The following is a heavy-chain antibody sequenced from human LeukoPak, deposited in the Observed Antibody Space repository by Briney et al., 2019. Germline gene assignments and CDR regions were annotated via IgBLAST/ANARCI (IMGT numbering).Heavy chain of an antibody. Sequence: GGSLRLSCTASGFTFGDYAMSWVRQAPGKGLEWVGFIRSKAYGGTIEYAASVKGRFTISRDDSKSIAYLQMNSLKTEDTALYYCTRDPYCRSSSCYRGIDYWGQGTLVTVSS. CDR1: GFTFGDYA. CDR2: IRSKAYGGTI. D-gene: IGHD2-15*01. V-gene: IGHV3-49*04. CDR3: TRDPYCRSSSCYRGIDY. J-gene: IGHJ4*02.